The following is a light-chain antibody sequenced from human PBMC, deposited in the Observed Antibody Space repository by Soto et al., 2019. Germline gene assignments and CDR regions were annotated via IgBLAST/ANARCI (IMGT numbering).Light chain of an antibody. CDR1: QSVSSN. Sequence: EIVMTQFPATLSVSPGERATLSCRASQSVSSNLAWYQQKPGQAPRLLIYGASTRATGIPARFSGSGSGTEVTLTISSLQSEDFAVYYCQQYNNWPPRTFGQGTKLEIK. CDR3: QQYNNWPPRT. V-gene: IGKV3D-15*01. J-gene: IGKJ2*01. CDR2: GAS.